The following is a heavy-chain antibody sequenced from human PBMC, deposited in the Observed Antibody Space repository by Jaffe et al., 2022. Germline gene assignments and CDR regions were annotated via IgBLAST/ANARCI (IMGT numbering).Heavy chain of an antibody. V-gene: IGHV1-2*06. J-gene: IGHJ5*02. CDR3: ARDGSGRDYDYIWGSYRTSNWFDP. Sequence: QVQLVQSGAEVKKPGASVKVSCKASGYTFTGYYMHWVRQAPGQGLEWMGRINPNSGGTNYAQKFQGRVTMTRDTSISTAYMELSRLRSDDTAVYYCARDGSGRDYDYIWGSYRTSNWFDPWGQGTLVTVSS. CDR2: INPNSGGT. CDR1: GYTFTGYY. D-gene: IGHD3-16*02.